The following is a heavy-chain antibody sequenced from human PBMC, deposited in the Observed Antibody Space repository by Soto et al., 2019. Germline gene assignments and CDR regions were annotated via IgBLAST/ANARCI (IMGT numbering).Heavy chain of an antibody. Sequence: QVQLVESGGGVVQPGRSLRLSCAASGFTFSSYGMHWVRQAPGKGLEWVAVIWYDGSNKYYADSVKGRFTISRDNSENTLYLQMNSLGAEDKAVYYCARDIQWGGGDYWGQGTLVTVSS. J-gene: IGHJ4*02. D-gene: IGHD1-26*01. CDR3: ARDIQWGGGDY. V-gene: IGHV3-33*01. CDR1: GFTFSSYG. CDR2: IWYDGSNK.